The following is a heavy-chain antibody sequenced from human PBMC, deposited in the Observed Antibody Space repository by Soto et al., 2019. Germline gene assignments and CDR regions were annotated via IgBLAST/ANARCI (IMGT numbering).Heavy chain of an antibody. CDR2: ISTYTGNT. CDR3: ARYGYSSGWYLGTGLDV. CDR1: GYTFTEYG. V-gene: IGHV1-18*04. D-gene: IGHD6-19*01. J-gene: IGHJ6*02. Sequence: QVQLVQSGAEVKKPGASLKVSCKASGYTFTEYGIAWVRQAPGQGLRWIGWISTYTGNTNYAQNLQGRVTLTTDTSASIAYRELRSLRSDDTAVYFCARYGYSSGWYLGTGLDVWGQGTPVTVSS.